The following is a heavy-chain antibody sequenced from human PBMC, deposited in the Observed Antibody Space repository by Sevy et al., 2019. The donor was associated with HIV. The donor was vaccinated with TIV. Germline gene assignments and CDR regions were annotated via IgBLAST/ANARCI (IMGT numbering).Heavy chain of an antibody. CDR2: IKSKTDGGTT. V-gene: IGHV3-15*01. J-gene: IGHJ4*02. CDR3: TTVFTGVDYYDSSGYYYGELFDY. CDR1: GFTFSNAW. D-gene: IGHD3-22*01. Sequence: GGSLRLSCAASGFTFSNAWMSWVRQAPGKGLEWVGRIKSKTDGGTTDYAAPVKGRFTISRDDSKKTLYLQMNGLKTEDTAVYYCTTVFTGVDYYDSSGYYYGELFDYWGQGTLVTVSS.